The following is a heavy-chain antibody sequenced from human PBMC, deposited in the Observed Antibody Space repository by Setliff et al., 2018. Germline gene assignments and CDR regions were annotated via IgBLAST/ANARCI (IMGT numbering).Heavy chain of an antibody. CDR1: GFTFSSYE. V-gene: IGHV3-48*03. D-gene: IGHD3-16*02. CDR2: ISSSGSTI. CDR3: ARLYQEPLGLSTYYYYYGMDV. Sequence: GESLKISCAASGFTFSSYEMNWVRQAPGKGLEWVSYISSSGSTIFYADSVKGRFTISRDNAKKSLYLQMNSLRAEDTAVYYCARLYQEPLGLSTYYYYYGMDVWGQGTTVTVSS. J-gene: IGHJ6*02.